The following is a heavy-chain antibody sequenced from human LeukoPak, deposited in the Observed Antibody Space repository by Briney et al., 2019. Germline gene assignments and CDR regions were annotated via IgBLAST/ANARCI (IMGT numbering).Heavy chain of an antibody. V-gene: IGHV1-8*03. CDR2: MNPNSGNT. Sequence: GESLKISCKGSGYSFTSYWIGWVRQATGQGLEWMGWMNPNSGNTGYAQKFQGRVTITRNASISTAYMELSSLRSEDTAVYYCARGRGIAAADAFDIWGQGTMVTVSS. D-gene: IGHD6-13*01. CDR3: ARGRGIAAADAFDI. J-gene: IGHJ3*02. CDR1: GYSFTSYW.